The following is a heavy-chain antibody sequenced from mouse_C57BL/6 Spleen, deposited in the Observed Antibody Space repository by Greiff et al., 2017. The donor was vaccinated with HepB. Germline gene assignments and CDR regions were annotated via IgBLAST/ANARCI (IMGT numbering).Heavy chain of an antibody. Sequence: QVQLQQSGPELVKPGASVKISCKASGYAFSSSWMNWVKQRPGKGLEWIGRIYPGDGDTNYNGKFKGKATLTADKSSSTAYMQLSSLTSEDSAVYFCARLTLFAYWGQGTLVTVSA. CDR3: ARLTLFAY. V-gene: IGHV1-82*01. D-gene: IGHD1-3*01. J-gene: IGHJ3*01. CDR1: GYAFSSSW. CDR2: IYPGDGDT.